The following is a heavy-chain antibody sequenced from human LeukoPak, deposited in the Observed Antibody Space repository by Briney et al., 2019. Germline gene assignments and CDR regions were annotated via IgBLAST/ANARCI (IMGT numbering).Heavy chain of an antibody. J-gene: IGHJ4*02. Sequence: GGSLRLSCAASGFTFSSYGMSWVRQAPGKGLEWVSAISGSGGSTYYADSVKGRFTISRDNSKNTPYLQMNSLRAEDTAVYYCAKDMGNYYDSRGPDYWGQGTLVTVSS. CDR1: GFTFSSYG. CDR3: AKDMGNYYDSRGPDY. D-gene: IGHD3-22*01. V-gene: IGHV3-23*01. CDR2: ISGSGGST.